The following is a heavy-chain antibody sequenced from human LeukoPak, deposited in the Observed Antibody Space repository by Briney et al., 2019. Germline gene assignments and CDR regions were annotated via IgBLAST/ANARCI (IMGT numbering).Heavy chain of an antibody. Sequence: KTGESLRLSCAASGFTFSSHNMNWVRQAPMKGLEWVSSIGTDGSYIYYADSVQGRFTISRDNAKNSLYLQMNSLTAEDTAVYYCARKMKTGDGVGTFDIWGQGTMVTVSS. CDR1: GFTFSSHN. J-gene: IGHJ3*02. CDR3: ARKMKTGDGVGTFDI. D-gene: IGHD1-1*01. CDR2: IGTDGSYI. V-gene: IGHV3-21*01.